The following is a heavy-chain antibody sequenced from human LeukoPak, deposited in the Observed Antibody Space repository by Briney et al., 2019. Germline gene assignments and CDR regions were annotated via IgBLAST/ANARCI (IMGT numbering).Heavy chain of an antibody. CDR2: ISSSGSTI. D-gene: IGHD3-3*01. V-gene: IGHV3-11*04. J-gene: IGHJ6*02. CDR3: ARDNKLRFLEWLLYHRYYGMDV. CDR1: GFTFSDYY. Sequence: GGSLRLSCAASGFTFSDYYMSWIRQAPGKGLEWVSYISSSGSTIYYADSVKGRFTISRDNAKNSLYLQMNSLRAEDTAVYYCARDNKLRFLEWLLYHRYYGMDVWGQGTTVTVSS.